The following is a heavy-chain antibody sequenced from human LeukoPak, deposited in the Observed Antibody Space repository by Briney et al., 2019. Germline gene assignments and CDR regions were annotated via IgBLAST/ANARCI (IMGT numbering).Heavy chain of an antibody. D-gene: IGHD3-10*01. CDR1: GFTFSNFG. J-gene: IGHJ4*02. Sequence: GGSLRLSCAASGFTFSNFGMHWVRQAPGKGLEWVAIISYDGSNEDYADSVKGRFTISRDNSKNTLYLQMNSLRPEDTAVYYCAKDGPLRGEFGYWGQGTLVTVSS. CDR3: AKDGPLRGEFGY. CDR2: ISYDGSNE. V-gene: IGHV3-30*18.